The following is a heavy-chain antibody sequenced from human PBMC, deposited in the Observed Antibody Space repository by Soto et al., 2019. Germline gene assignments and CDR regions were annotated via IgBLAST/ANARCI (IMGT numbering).Heavy chain of an antibody. CDR3: ARAHYGDFGYGMDV. CDR1: GGAISSGGYS. D-gene: IGHD4-17*01. J-gene: IGHJ6*02. Sequence: QLQLQESGSGLVKPSQTLSLTCAVSGGAISSGGYSWSRIRQPPGKGLEWIGYIYGSGFTYYNPSLKSRVTTSGDRSKNQCSLKLSSVTAADTAVYYCARAHYGDFGYGMDVWGQGTTVTVSS. CDR2: IYGSGFT. V-gene: IGHV4-30-2*01.